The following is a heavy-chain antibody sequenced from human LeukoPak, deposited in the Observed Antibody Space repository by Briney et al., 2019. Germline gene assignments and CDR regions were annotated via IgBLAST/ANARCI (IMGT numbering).Heavy chain of an antibody. Sequence: GGSLRLSCAASGFTFSSYGMHWVRQAPGKGLEWVAFIRYDGSNKYYADYVKGRFTIYRDNSKNTLYLQMNSLRAEDTAVYYCAKDGEAYGSGSYTWFDPWGQGTLVTVSS. D-gene: IGHD3-10*01. CDR2: IRYDGSNK. CDR1: GFTFSSYG. V-gene: IGHV3-30*02. J-gene: IGHJ5*02. CDR3: AKDGEAYGSGSYTWFDP.